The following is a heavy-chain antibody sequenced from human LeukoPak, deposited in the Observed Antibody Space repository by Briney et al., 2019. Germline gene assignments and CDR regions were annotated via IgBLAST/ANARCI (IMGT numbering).Heavy chain of an antibody. CDR3: AKLSAWDNDAFDI. D-gene: IGHD1-26*01. CDR2: ISAYNGNT. Sequence: ASVKVSCKASGNTFTNLGISWVRPAPEQGREWMGWISAYNGNTKYAQRFQDRVTMTTDTSTNTAYMELRSLRSDDTAVYYCAKLSAWDNDAFDIWGQGTMVTVSS. CDR1: GNTFTNLG. J-gene: IGHJ3*02. V-gene: IGHV1-18*01.